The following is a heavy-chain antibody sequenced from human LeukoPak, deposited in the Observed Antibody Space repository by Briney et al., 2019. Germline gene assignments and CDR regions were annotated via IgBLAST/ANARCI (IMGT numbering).Heavy chain of an antibody. D-gene: IGHD2/OR15-2a*01. CDR1: GYTFTSYG. V-gene: IGHV1-18*01. Sequence: ASVKVSCKASGYTFTSYGISWVRQAPGQGLEWMGWISAYNGNTNYAQKLQGRVTMTTDTSTSAAYMELRSLRSDDTAVYYCAIPKYYYYYMDVWGKGTTVTVSS. CDR3: AIPKYYYYYMDV. J-gene: IGHJ6*03. CDR2: ISAYNGNT.